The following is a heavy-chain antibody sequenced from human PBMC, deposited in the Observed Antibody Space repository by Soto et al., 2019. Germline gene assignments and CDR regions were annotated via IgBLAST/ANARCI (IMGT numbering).Heavy chain of an antibody. J-gene: IGHJ5*02. CDR3: ARGRSSGWYGARGGWFDP. CDR1: GGSFSGYY. D-gene: IGHD6-19*01. CDR2: INHSGST. V-gene: IGHV4-34*01. Sequence: SETLSLTCAVYGGSFSGYYLSWIRQPPGKGLEWIGEINHSGSTNYNPSLKSRVTISVDTSKNQFSLKLSSVTAADTAVYYCARGRSSGWYGARGGWFDPWGQGTLVTVS.